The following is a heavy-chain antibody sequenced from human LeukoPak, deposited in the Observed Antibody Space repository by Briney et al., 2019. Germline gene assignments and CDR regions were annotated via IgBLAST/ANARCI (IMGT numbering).Heavy chain of an antibody. Sequence: GESLKISCKGSGYSFTSYWIGWVRQMPGKGLEWMGIIYPGDSDTRYGPSFQGQVTISADKSISTAYLQWSSLKASDTAMYYCARQITIFGVVTHFDYWGQGTLVTVSS. CDR1: GYSFTSYW. V-gene: IGHV5-51*01. J-gene: IGHJ4*02. CDR2: IYPGDSDT. CDR3: ARQITIFGVVTHFDY. D-gene: IGHD3-3*01.